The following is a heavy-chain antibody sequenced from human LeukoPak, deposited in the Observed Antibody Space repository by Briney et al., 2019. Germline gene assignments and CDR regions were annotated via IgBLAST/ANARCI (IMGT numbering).Heavy chain of an antibody. CDR2: ISYDGSNK. CDR3: ATDGDNWNDVRYVDY. CDR1: VFTFSSYA. D-gene: IGHD1-1*01. J-gene: IGHJ4*02. Sequence: GGSLRLSCAASVFTFSSYAMHWVRQAPGKGLEWVAVISYDGSNKYYAASVKGRFTTSRDNSKTTLYLQMNRLRAEDMAVYYCATDGDNWNDVRYVDYWGQGTLVTVSS. V-gene: IGHV3-30*01.